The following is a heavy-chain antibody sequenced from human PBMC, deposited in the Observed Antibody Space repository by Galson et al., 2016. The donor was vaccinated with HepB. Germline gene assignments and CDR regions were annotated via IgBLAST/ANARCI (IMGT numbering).Heavy chain of an antibody. D-gene: IGHD3-16*02. CDR1: GFTFSYYW. CDR3: AKVRRNTHYLDY. J-gene: IGHJ4*02. CDR2: IRGDGRTT. V-gene: IGHV3-74*01. Sequence: SLRLSCAASGFTFSYYWMHWVRQASGKGPVWVSRIRGDGRTTNYADSVKGRFNISRDNVKNTLYLEMSSLRPEDTAVYFCAKVRRNTHYLDYWGQGTLVTVAS.